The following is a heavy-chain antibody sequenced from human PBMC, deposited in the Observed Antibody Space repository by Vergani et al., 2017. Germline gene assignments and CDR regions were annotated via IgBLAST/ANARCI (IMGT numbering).Heavy chain of an antibody. CDR3: AKCITYSSSWHHDAFDI. J-gene: IGHJ3*02. Sequence: QVQLVESGGGVVQPGRSLSLSCAASGFTFSSYGMHWVRQAPGKGLEWVAVISYDGSNKYYADSGKGRFTISRDNSKNTLYLQMNSLGAEDTAVYYCAKCITYSSSWHHDAFDIWGQGTMVTVSS. V-gene: IGHV3-30*18. CDR1: GFTFSSYG. D-gene: IGHD6-13*01. CDR2: ISYDGSNK.